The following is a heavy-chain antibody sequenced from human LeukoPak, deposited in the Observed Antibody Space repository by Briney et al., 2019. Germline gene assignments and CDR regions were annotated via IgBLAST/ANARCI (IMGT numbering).Heavy chain of an antibody. J-gene: IGHJ4*02. CDR3: AKLVVPAANAADS. CDR1: GFTFSSYS. Sequence: PGESLRLSCAASGFTFSSYSMNWVRQAPGKGLEWVSYISSSGTTVNYADSVKGRFTTSRDNAKNSLYLRMNSLRAEDTALYYCAKLVVPAANAADSWGQGTMVTVSS. V-gene: IGHV3-48*04. CDR2: ISSSGTTV. D-gene: IGHD2-2*01.